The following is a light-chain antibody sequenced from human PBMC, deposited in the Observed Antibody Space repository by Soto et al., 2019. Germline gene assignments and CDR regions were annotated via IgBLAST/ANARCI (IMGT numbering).Light chain of an antibody. CDR2: GAS. CDR3: LQDYSYPRT. V-gene: IGKV1-6*02. J-gene: IGKJ1*01. CDR1: QGIRND. Sequence: AIQMTQTPSSLSASVGDRVTITCRASQGIRNDLGWYQLKPGTAPKLLIYGASTLQSGVPSRFSGSGSGTDFTLTISSLQPGDFATYYCLQDYSYPRTFGQGTRV.